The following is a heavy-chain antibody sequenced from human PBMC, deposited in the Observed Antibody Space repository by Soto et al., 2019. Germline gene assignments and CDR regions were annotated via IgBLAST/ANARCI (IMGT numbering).Heavy chain of an antibody. V-gene: IGHV3-15*07. J-gene: IGHJ6*02. CDR1: GFTFNNYG. CDR3: YSTGYSSSLYSSVVVTGYYYGMDV. CDR2: IKSKADGETT. Sequence: GGSLRLSCAASGFTFNNYGMHWVRQAPGKGLEWVGRIKSKADGETTDYAAPVKDRFTISRDDSQNTLYLQMNSLKTEDTAVYYCYSTGYSSSLYSSVVVTGYYYGMDVWGQGTTVTVSS. D-gene: IGHD2-21*02.